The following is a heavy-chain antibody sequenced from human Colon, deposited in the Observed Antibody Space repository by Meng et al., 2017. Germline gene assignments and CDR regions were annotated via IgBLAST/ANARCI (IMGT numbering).Heavy chain of an antibody. CDR1: GDSVSSNSAA. CDR2: TYYRSKYYN. Sequence: QVQRQQSGPGLVKPSQAPSLTCAISGDSVSSNSAAWNWIRQSPSRGLEWLGRTYYRSKYYNDYALSVKSRITINPDTSKNQFSLQLNSVTPEDTAIYYCARDWGDVRGGFDFWGQGTLVTVSS. V-gene: IGHV6-1*01. CDR3: ARDWGDVRGGFDF. D-gene: IGHD3-10*02. J-gene: IGHJ4*02.